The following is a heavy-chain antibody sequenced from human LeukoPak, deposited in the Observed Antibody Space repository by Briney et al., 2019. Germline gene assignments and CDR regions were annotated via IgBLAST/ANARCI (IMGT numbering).Heavy chain of an antibody. V-gene: IGHV4-31*03. CDR1: GVSINNDDYY. J-gene: IGHJ2*01. Sequence: SQTLSLTCTVSGVSINNDDYYWTWVRQHPGKGLEWIGHIYYSGSTNYNPSLKSRVTISVDTSKNQFSLKLSSVTAADTAVYYCARMPAYTKPYDSSGYYSMYWYFDLWGRGTLVTVSS. CDR3: ARMPAYTKPYDSSGYYSMYWYFDL. CDR2: IYYSGST. D-gene: IGHD3-22*01.